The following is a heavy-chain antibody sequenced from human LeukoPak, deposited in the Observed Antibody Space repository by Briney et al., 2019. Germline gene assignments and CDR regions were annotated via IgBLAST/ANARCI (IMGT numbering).Heavy chain of an antibody. D-gene: IGHD5-24*01. Sequence: GGSLRLSCVASGFTFRIYGMNWVRQAPGKGPEWVSYISHTSDSILYSDSVKGRFTMSRDNAKKSLYLQMNSLRAEDSAVYYCARATRNGYDYWGQGTLVTVSS. CDR1: GFTFRIYG. J-gene: IGHJ4*02. V-gene: IGHV3-48*01. CDR2: ISHTSDSI. CDR3: ARATRNGYDY.